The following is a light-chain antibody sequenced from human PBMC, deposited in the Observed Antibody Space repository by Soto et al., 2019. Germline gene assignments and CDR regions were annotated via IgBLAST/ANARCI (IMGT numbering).Light chain of an antibody. CDR2: DVT. V-gene: IGLV2-14*03. J-gene: IGLJ1*01. CDR3: CSYTSSSSLV. Sequence: QSVLTQPASVSGSPGQSITISCTGTSSDVGAYNYVSWYQQYPGKAPKLMIYDVTSRPSGVSNRFSGSKSGNAASLTISGLQAEGEADYYCCSYTSSSSLVFGTGTKVTVL. CDR1: SSDVGAYNY.